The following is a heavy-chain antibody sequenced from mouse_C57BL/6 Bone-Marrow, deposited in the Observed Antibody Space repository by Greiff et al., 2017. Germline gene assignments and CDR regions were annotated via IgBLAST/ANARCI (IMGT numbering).Heavy chain of an antibody. CDR2: FHPNNGGT. CDR1: GYTFTDSN. V-gene: IGHV1-18*01. CDR3: ARQPHYDAMDY. Sequence: EVKLVDSGPELLKPGAPVKFPCKASGYTFTDSNMDWVTQRHGKSLDWFGAFHPNNGGTNYHQNFKGKATCPVDNSSSPAYMELRSLPSADTAVYYCARQPHYDAMDYWGQGTSVTVSS. D-gene: IGHD1-1*02. J-gene: IGHJ4*01.